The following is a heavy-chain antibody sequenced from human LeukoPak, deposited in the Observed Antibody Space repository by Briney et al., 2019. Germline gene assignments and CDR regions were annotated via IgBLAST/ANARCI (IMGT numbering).Heavy chain of an antibody. CDR3: ASVGVMHTLDY. D-gene: IGHD2-8*01. V-gene: IGHV3-23*01. CDR2: ISVSGGST. Sequence: GGSLRLSCAASGFTFSNYAMNWVRQAPGKGLEWVSSISVSGGSTNYADSVKGRFNISRDNSKNTLYLQMNSLRAEDTAVYYCASVGVMHTLDYWGQGTLVTVSS. CDR1: GFTFSNYA. J-gene: IGHJ4*02.